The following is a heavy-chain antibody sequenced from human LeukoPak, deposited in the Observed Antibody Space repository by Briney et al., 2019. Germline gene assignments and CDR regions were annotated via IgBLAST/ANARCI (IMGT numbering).Heavy chain of an antibody. Sequence: PGGSLRLSCAASGFTFSSYGMHWVRQAPGKGLEWVAVIWYDGSNKYYADSVKGRFTISRDNSKNTLYLQMNSLRAEDTAVYYCARALHRVLMVYAIGVLLDYWGQGTLVTVSS. V-gene: IGHV3-33*01. D-gene: IGHD2-8*01. CDR2: IWYDGSNK. CDR1: GFTFSSYG. J-gene: IGHJ4*02. CDR3: ARALHRVLMVYAIGVLLDY.